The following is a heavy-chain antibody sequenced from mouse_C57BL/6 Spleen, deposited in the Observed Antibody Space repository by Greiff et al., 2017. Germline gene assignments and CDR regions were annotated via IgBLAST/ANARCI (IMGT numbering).Heavy chain of an antibody. J-gene: IGHJ3*01. CDR3: ANYDYSLAY. D-gene: IGHD2-4*01. CDR1: GYAFSSSW. Sequence: VQLQQSGPELVKPGASVKISCKASGYAFSSSWMNWVKQRPGKGLEWIGRIYPGDGDTNYNGKFKGKDTLTADKSSSTAYMQLSSLTSEDSAVYFCANYDYSLAYWGQGTLVTVSA. V-gene: IGHV1-82*01. CDR2: IYPGDGDT.